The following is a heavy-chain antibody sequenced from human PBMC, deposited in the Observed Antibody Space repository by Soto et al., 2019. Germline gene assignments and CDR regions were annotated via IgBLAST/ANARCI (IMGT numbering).Heavy chain of an antibody. CDR2: IYYSGST. CDR1: GGSISSYY. Sequence: SETLSLTCTVSGGSISSYYWSWIRQPPGKGLEWIGYIYYSGSTNYNPSLKSRVTISVDTSKNQFSLKLSSVTAADTAVYYCASSLERIAAAGKDGDDYWGQGTLVTSPQ. CDR3: ASSLERIAAAGKDGDDY. D-gene: IGHD6-13*01. V-gene: IGHV4-59*12. J-gene: IGHJ4*02.